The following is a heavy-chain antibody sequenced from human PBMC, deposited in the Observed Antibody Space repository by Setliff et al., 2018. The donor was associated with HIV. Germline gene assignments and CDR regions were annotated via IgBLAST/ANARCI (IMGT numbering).Heavy chain of an antibody. CDR3: ARHRDPPGSRWIFYYYYMDL. V-gene: IGHV4-39*01. J-gene: IGHJ6*03. CDR1: GGSVSSGSYH. CDR2: IYHSGST. D-gene: IGHD6-13*01. Sequence: SETLSLTCTVSGGSVSSGSYHWGWIRQPPGKGLEWIGSIYHSGSTYYNPSLKSRVAISVDTSKSQFSLRLSSVTAADTGVYYCARHRDPPGSRWIFYYYYMDLWGAGTTVTVSS.